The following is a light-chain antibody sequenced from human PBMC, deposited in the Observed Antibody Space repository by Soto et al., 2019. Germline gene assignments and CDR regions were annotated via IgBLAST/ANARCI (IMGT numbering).Light chain of an antibody. V-gene: IGKV3D-15*01. CDR3: QQYNNWPMT. CDR2: GAS. CDR1: QTVGSN. Sequence: MVLTLCPDTLAVSPGERATLSFRASQTVGSNLAWYQQKPGQAPRLLIYGASTRASDTPGRFSGSGSVTDFALTISSLEPEDFAVYYCQQYNNWPMTFGQGTRVEIK. J-gene: IGKJ5*01.